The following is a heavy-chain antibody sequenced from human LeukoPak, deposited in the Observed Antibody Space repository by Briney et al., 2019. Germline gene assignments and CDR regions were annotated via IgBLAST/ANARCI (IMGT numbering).Heavy chain of an antibody. V-gene: IGHV4-39*07. CDR3: ASGIVLMVYATQLINWFDP. D-gene: IGHD2-8*01. Sequence: TETLSLTCTVSGGSISSSSYYWGWIRQPPGKGLEWIGSIYYSGSTYYNPSLKSRVTISVDTSKNQFSLKLSSVTAADTAVYYCASGIVLMVYATQLINWFDPWGQGTLVTVSS. J-gene: IGHJ5*02. CDR2: IYYSGST. CDR1: GGSISSSSYY.